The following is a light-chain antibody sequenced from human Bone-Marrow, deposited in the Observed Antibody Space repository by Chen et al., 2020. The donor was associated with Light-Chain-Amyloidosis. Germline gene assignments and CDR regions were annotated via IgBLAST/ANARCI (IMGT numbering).Light chain of an antibody. CDR3: QQSFIRLLQCT. V-gene: IGKV1-39*01. J-gene: IGKJ3*01. Sequence: DIQMTQSPSSLSASVGDRVTITCRASQSIGNYLNWYKQKPGKAPRLLIYAASSLQNGVPSRFGRSGVGGAFSLTISSLQPEDFSTYYCQQSFIRLLQCTFGPGTKVDT. CDR2: AAS. CDR1: QSIGNY.